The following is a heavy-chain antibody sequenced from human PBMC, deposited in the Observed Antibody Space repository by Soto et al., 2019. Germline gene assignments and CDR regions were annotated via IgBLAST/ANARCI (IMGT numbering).Heavy chain of an antibody. D-gene: IGHD5-12*01. CDR1: GGSISSGGYY. Sequence: SETLSLTCTVSGGSISSGGYYWSWIRQHPGKGLEWIGYIYYSGSTYYNPSLKSRVTISVDTSKNQFSLKLSSVTAADTAVYYCASVHSGYDWDYFDYWGQGTLVTVSS. CDR2: IYYSGST. CDR3: ASVHSGYDWDYFDY. J-gene: IGHJ4*02. V-gene: IGHV4-31*03.